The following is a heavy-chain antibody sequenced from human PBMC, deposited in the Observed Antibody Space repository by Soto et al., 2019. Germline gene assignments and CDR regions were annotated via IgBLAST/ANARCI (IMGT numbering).Heavy chain of an antibody. Sequence: QVQLVQSGAEVKKPGSSVKVSCKASGGTFSSYAISWVRQAPGQGLEWMGGIIPISDTTNYAQKFQGRVTITADESTSTAYMERRSLRSEDTAVYYCARSQGSSTSLEIYYYYYYGMDVWGQGTTVTVSS. J-gene: IGHJ6*02. CDR2: IIPISDTT. V-gene: IGHV1-69*01. D-gene: IGHD2-2*01. CDR1: GGTFSSYA. CDR3: ARSQGSSTSLEIYYYYYYGMDV.